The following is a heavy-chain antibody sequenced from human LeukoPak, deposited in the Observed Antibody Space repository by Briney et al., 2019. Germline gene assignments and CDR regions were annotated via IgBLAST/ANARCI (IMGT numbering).Heavy chain of an antibody. Sequence: GGSLRLSCAASGFTFSNAWMSWVRQAPGKGQEGVGRIKSKTDGGTTDYAAPVKGRFTISRDDSKNTLYLQMNSLKTEDTAVYYCTTGAVAGPYYYGMDVWGKGTTVTVSS. D-gene: IGHD6-19*01. CDR2: IKSKTDGGTT. CDR1: GFTFSNAW. J-gene: IGHJ6*04. CDR3: TTGAVAGPYYYGMDV. V-gene: IGHV3-15*01.